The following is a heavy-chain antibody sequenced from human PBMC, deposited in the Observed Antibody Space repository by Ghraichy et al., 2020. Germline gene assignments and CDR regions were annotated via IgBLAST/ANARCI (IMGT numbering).Heavy chain of an antibody. CDR3: GREAGTTVNPLKTFDY. Sequence: ASVKVSCKASGYTFTSSNLHWARQAPGQGLEWMGVINPSEGGTIYAQNFRGRVTMTRDTSTSTVYMDLSSLTSEDTAVYYCGREAGTTVNPLKTFDYWGQGTLVTVSS. CDR2: INPSEGGT. V-gene: IGHV1-46*03. D-gene: IGHD1-7*01. J-gene: IGHJ4*02. CDR1: GYTFTSSN.